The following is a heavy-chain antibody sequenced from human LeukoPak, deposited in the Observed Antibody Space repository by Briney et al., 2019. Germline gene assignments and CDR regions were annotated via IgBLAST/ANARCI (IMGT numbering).Heavy chain of an antibody. D-gene: IGHD6-19*01. CDR3: ARHLSRRGWYQYYFDY. CDR2: IDPSDSYT. J-gene: IGHJ4*02. CDR1: GYSFTSYW. Sequence: GESLTISCKGSGYSFTSYWISWVRQMPGKGLEWMGRIDPSDSYTNYSPSFQGHVTISADKSISTAYLQWSSLKASDTAMYYCARHLSRRGWYQYYFDYWGQGTLVTVSS. V-gene: IGHV5-10-1*01.